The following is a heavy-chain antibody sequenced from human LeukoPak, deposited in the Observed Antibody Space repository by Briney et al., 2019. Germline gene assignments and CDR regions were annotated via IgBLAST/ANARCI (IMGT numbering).Heavy chain of an antibody. CDR3: ARDGDSSGWYNWFDP. J-gene: IGHJ5*02. CDR1: GGSISSYY. CDR2: IYTSGST. V-gene: IGHV4-4*07. Sequence: PSGTLSLTCTVSGGSISSYYWSWIRQPAGKGLEWIGRIYTSGSTNYNPSLKSRVTISVDKSKNQFSLKLSSVTAADTAVYYCARDGDSSGWYNWFDPWGQGTLVTVSS. D-gene: IGHD6-19*01.